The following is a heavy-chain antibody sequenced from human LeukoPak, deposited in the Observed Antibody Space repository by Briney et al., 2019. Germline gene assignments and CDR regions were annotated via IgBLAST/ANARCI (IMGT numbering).Heavy chain of an antibody. V-gene: IGHV3-23*01. Sequence: GGSLRLSCAASGFTFSNHAMSWVRQAPGKGLEWVSAISGSGGTTYYADSVQGWFTISRDNSKSTLYLQMNSLRAEDTAIYYCAKDGPNYGSGSSDYWGRGTLVTVSS. CDR1: GFTFSNHA. J-gene: IGHJ4*02. CDR2: ISGSGGTT. D-gene: IGHD3-10*01. CDR3: AKDGPNYGSGSSDY.